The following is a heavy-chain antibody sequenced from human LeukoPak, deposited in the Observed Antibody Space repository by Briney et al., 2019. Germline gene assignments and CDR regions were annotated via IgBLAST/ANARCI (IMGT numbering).Heavy chain of an antibody. CDR2: IKQDGSEK. D-gene: IGHD4-11*01. Sequence: GGSLRLSCAASGSTFSTYWMSWVRQAPGKGLEWVANIKQDGSEKNYVDSVLGRFTISRDNAENSLYLQMNSLRAEDTAVYYCARGGTTVTARDYFDYWGQGTLVTVSS. CDR1: GSTFSTYW. CDR3: ARGGTTVTARDYFDY. J-gene: IGHJ4*02. V-gene: IGHV3-7*01.